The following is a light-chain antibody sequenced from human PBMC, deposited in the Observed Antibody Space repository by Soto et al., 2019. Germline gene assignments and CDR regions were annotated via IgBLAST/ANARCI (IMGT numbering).Light chain of an antibody. CDR3: SSYAGSNNV. CDR2: EVS. CDR1: SSDVGGYNY. V-gene: IGLV2-8*02. J-gene: IGLJ1*01. Sequence: QTPHTQTPSAGRSYGQSVTLSCKKNSSDVGGYNYVSWYQQHPGKAPKLMIYEVSKRPSGVPDRFSGSKSGNTASLTVSGLQAEDEADYYCSSYAGSNNVFGTGTTVTVL.